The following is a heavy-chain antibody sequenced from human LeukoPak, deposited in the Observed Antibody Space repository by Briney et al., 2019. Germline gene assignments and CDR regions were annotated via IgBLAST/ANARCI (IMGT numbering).Heavy chain of an antibody. V-gene: IGHV3-30*18. CDR3: AKDTYYHDSSGYYVFDY. CDR1: GFTFSSYG. CDR2: ISYDGSNE. Sequence: GRSLRLSCAASGFTFSSYGMHWVRQAPGKGLEWVAVISYDGSNENCADSVKGRFTISRDNSENTLYLQMNSLRAEDAAVYYCAKDTYYHDSSGYYVFDYWGQGTLVTVSS. J-gene: IGHJ4*02. D-gene: IGHD3-22*01.